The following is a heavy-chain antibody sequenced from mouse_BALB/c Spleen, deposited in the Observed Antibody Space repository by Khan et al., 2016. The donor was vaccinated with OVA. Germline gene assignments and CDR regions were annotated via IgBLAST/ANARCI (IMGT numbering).Heavy chain of an antibody. V-gene: IGHV1-69*02. CDR1: GYPLTSYW. CDR3: SSSVRYGSSTGFAY. Sequence: QVQLQQSGAELVKPGASVKLSCKASGYPLTSYWLHWVKQRPGQGLEWIGEIDPSDSYTNYNQKFKGKVTLTVDKSSSTTFMQLSSLTSEDAAVYSSSSSVRYGSSTGFAYWGQGTLVTVSA. J-gene: IGHJ3*01. D-gene: IGHD1-1*01. CDR2: IDPSDSYT.